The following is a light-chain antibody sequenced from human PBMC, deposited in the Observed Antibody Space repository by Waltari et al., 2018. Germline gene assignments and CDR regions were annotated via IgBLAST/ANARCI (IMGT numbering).Light chain of an antibody. Sequence: QSVLTQPPSLSGAPGQRVTISCTGSSSNIGAGYGVQWDQQFPGTAPKLVIYDNTNLPSVVPSRFSGSTSGTSASLAITGLQAEDEADYYCQSYDSSLRGFYVFGTGTKVTV. J-gene: IGLJ1*01. CDR2: DNT. CDR1: SSNIGAGYG. CDR3: QSYDSSLRGFYV. V-gene: IGLV1-40*01.